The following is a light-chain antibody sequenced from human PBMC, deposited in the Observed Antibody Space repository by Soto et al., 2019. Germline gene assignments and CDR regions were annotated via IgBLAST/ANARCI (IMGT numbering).Light chain of an antibody. Sequence: QSVLTKAASLSGSPGQSITISCTGTSSDVGGYNYVPWYQHHPGKAPKLMIYDVSNRPSGVSNRFSGSKSGNTASLTISGLQPEDEADYYCSSYTTSNTRQIVFGTGTKVTVL. CDR2: DVS. CDR3: SSYTTSNTRQIV. J-gene: IGLJ1*01. V-gene: IGLV2-14*03. CDR1: SSDVGGYNY.